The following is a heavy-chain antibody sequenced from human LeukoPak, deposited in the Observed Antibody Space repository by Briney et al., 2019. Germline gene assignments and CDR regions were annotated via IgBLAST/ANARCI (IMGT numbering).Heavy chain of an antibody. V-gene: IGHV3-21*01. Sequence: GGSLRLSCEVAGFTFSTYNMNWVRQAPGEGLEWVSSISASSDYINYADSVKGRFTISRDNAKNSLYLQMNSLRAEDTAMYYCARAPDYNWDPDGLDIWGQGTLVTVSS. CDR3: ARAPDYNWDPDGLDI. D-gene: IGHD1-1*01. CDR1: GFTFSTYN. CDR2: ISASSDYI. J-gene: IGHJ3*02.